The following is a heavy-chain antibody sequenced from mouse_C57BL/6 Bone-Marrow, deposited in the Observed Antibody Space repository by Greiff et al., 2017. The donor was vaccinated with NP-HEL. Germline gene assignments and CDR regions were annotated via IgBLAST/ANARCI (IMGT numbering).Heavy chain of an antibody. CDR1: GFTFSSYT. D-gene: IGHD2-10*01. CDR3: ARHLPGFAY. Sequence: EVQLVESGGGLVKPGGSLKLSCAASGFTFSSYTMSWVRQTPEKRLEWVATISGGGGNTYYPDSVKGRFTISRDNAKNTLYLQMSSLRSEDTALYYCARHLPGFAYWGQGTLVTVSA. J-gene: IGHJ3*01. CDR2: ISGGGGNT. V-gene: IGHV5-9*01.